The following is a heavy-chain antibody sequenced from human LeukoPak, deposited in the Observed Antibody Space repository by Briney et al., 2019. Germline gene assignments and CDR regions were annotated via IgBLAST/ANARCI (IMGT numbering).Heavy chain of an antibody. J-gene: IGHJ6*03. CDR3: ARDGLESIAARHYYYYYMDV. CDR1: GYIFTSSY. CDR2: INPSGGST. V-gene: IGHV1-46*01. D-gene: IGHD6-6*01. Sequence: ASVKVSCKASGYIFTSSYIHWVRQAPGQGLEWMGMINPSGGSTGYAQKFQGRVTMTRDTSISTAYMELSRLRSDDTAVYYCARDGLESIAARHYYYYYMDVWGKGTTVTVSS.